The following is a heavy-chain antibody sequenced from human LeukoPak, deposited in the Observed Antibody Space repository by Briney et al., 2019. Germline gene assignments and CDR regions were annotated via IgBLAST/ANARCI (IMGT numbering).Heavy chain of an antibody. V-gene: IGHV4-34*01. Sequence: PSETLSLTCAVYGGSFSGYYWSWIRQPPGKGLEWIGEINHSGSTNYNPSLKSRVTISVDTSKNQFSLKLSSVTAVDTAVYYSARGGYNWNYISGDAFDIWGQRKMVTVSS. D-gene: IGHD1-7*01. CDR3: ARGGYNWNYISGDAFDI. J-gene: IGHJ3*02. CDR2: INHSGST. CDR1: GGSFSGYY.